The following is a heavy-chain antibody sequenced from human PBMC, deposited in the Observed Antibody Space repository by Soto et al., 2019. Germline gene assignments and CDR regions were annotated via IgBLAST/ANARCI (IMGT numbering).Heavy chain of an antibody. J-gene: IGHJ3*02. CDR3: ASDHELDFSYGSRASFDI. D-gene: IGHD3-10*01. CDR2: VYHSGST. V-gene: IGHV4-4*02. CDR1: GGSIASSHW. Sequence: QGQLQESGPGLVKPSGTLSLTCAWSGGSIASSHWWSWVRQSPGKGLEWIGDVYHSGSTNNNPPLKSRVTTSVNKSKTQFSLTLKYVSAADTALYYCASDHELDFSYGSRASFDIWGQGKVVTVSS.